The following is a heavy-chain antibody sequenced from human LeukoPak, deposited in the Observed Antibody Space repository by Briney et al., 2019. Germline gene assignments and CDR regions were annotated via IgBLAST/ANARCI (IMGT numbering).Heavy chain of an antibody. V-gene: IGHV3-48*03. D-gene: IGHD3-22*01. Sequence: PGGSLRLSCAASGFTFRSFEMNWVRQAPGKGLEWASYISGTGAAMYYADSVKGRFTISRDNAKNSLYLQMNSLRAEDTAVYYCAREGDLYDRSTSSQFDYWGQGTLVTVSS. CDR3: AREGDLYDRSTSSQFDY. J-gene: IGHJ4*02. CDR2: ISGTGAAM. CDR1: GFTFRSFE.